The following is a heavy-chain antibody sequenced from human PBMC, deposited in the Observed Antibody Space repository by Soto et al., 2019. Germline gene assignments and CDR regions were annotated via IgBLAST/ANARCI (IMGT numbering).Heavy chain of an antibody. CDR1: GFTFSSYW. D-gene: IGHD3-22*01. V-gene: IGHV3-74*03. Sequence: GGSLRLSCAASGFTFSSYWMHWVRQSPGKGLVWVSQIDSDGRSTTYADTVKGRFTVSRDNAKNKLFLQMNSLRAEDTAVYYCVRDYDSSGFYSGHWGQGTLVTVS. J-gene: IGHJ4*02. CDR2: IDSDGRST. CDR3: VRDYDSSGFYSGH.